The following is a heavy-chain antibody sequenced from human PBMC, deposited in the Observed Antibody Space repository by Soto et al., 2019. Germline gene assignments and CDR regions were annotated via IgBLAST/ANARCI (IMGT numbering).Heavy chain of an antibody. D-gene: IGHD2-21*02. CDR1: GITFSSYA. J-gene: IGHJ5*02. Sequence: EVPLLESGGGLVQPGGSLRLSCAASGITFSSYALSWVRQAPGKGLEWVSAISGSSDNTFYANSVKGRFTISRDNSKNTLYLQMNSLRADDTAVYYCAKTVATAFHFGDPNWFDPWGQGTLVTVSS. CDR2: ISGSSDNT. CDR3: AKTVATAFHFGDPNWFDP. V-gene: IGHV3-23*01.